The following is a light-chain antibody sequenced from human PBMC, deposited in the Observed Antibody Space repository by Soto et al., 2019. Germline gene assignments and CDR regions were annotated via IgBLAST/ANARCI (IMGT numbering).Light chain of an antibody. J-gene: IGLJ1*01. V-gene: IGLV2-23*02. CDR3: CSYAGNSEV. CDR1: SGDVGSYNL. Sequence: QSVLTQPASVSGSPGQSITIPCTGTSGDVGSYNLVSWYQQHPGKAPKLLIYEVTERPSGVSNRFSGSKSGSTASLTISGLQPDDEADYYCCSYAGNSEVFGTGTKVTV. CDR2: EVT.